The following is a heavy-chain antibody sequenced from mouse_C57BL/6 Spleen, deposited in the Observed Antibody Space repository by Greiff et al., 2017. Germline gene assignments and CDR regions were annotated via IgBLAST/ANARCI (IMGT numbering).Heavy chain of an antibody. J-gene: IGHJ4*01. CDR2: IYPGDGAT. CDR1: GYAFTSYW. V-gene: IGHV1-80*01. Sequence: QVQLQQSGAELVKPGASVKISCKASGYAFTSYWMNWVKQRPGKGLEWIGRIYPGDGATNSNGKFKGKATLTADQSSSTAYMELSSLTSEDSEVYSGARGGNGNYAYAMDDWGKGTSVTVSS. D-gene: IGHD2-1*01. CDR3: ARGGNGNYAYAMDD.